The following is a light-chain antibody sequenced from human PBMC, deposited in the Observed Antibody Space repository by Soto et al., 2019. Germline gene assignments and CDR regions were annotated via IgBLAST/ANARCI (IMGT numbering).Light chain of an antibody. Sequence: EIVLTQSPATVSLSPGERATLSCRASQSISSYLAWYQQKPGQAPRLLIYDASIRAPGSPDRFSGSGSGTDFTPSISRLEPEDVAIYYCQQRSNWPPFTFGPGTKVDIK. V-gene: IGKV3-11*01. CDR2: DAS. CDR1: QSISSY. CDR3: QQRSNWPPFT. J-gene: IGKJ3*01.